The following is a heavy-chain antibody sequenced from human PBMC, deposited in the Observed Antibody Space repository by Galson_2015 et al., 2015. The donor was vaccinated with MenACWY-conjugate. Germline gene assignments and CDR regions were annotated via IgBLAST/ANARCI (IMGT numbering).Heavy chain of an antibody. CDR2: ISGSTNTT. Sequence: SLRLSCAASGFTFSTNAMTWVRQAPGKGLEWVSGISGSTNTTYYRDSVKGRFTISRDNSKNTVYLQMNSLRAEDTAFYYCAKWDGCGHNWRQGTLVTVSS. J-gene: IGHJ4*02. CDR1: GFTFSTNA. CDR3: AKWDGCGHN. D-gene: IGHD3-10*01. V-gene: IGHV3-23*02.